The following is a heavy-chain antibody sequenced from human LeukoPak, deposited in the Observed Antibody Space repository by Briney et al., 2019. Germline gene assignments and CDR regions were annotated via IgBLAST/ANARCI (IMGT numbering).Heavy chain of an antibody. V-gene: IGHV1-18*01. D-gene: IGHD6-19*01. Sequence: ASVTVSCTASGGTFSSYAISWVRQAPGQGLEWMGWISAYNGNTNYAQKLQGRVTMTTDTSTSTAYMELRSLRSDDTAVYYCARDPAIAVAGSPNWFDPWGQGTLVTVSS. CDR1: GGTFSSYA. CDR2: ISAYNGNT. J-gene: IGHJ5*02. CDR3: ARDPAIAVAGSPNWFDP.